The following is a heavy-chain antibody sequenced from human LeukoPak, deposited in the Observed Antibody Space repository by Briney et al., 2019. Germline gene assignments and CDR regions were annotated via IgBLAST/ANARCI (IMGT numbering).Heavy chain of an antibody. CDR3: AEDRADSGSYRHYFDY. J-gene: IGHJ4*02. V-gene: IGHV3-23*01. CDR2: ISGGASST. Sequence: PGGSLRLSCAASGFTFRTYGMSWVRQAPGKGLEWVSVISGGASSTFYADSVKGRFTISRDNSKNTLYLQMNSLRAEDTAVYYCAEDRADSGSYRHYFDYWGQGTLVTVSS. CDR1: GFTFRTYG. D-gene: IGHD3-16*02.